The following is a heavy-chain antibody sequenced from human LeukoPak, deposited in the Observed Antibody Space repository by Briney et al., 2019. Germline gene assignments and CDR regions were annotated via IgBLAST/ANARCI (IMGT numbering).Heavy chain of an antibody. CDR3: ARDSTLITMVRGVPPNWFDP. D-gene: IGHD3-10*01. CDR1: GGSFSGYY. Sequence: SETLSLTCAVYGGSFSGYYWSWIRQPPGKGLEWIGEINHSGSTNYNPSLKSRVTMSVDTSKNQFSLKLSSVTAADTAVYYCARDSTLITMVRGVPPNWFDPWGQGTLVTVSS. V-gene: IGHV4-34*01. J-gene: IGHJ5*02. CDR2: INHSGST.